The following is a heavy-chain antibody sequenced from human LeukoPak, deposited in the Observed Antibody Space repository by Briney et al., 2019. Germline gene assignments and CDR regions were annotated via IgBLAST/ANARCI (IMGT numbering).Heavy chain of an antibody. J-gene: IGHJ5*02. CDR1: GFTFSSYS. CDR3: ARVEWDYWFNP. Sequence: GGSLRLSCAASGFTFSSYSMNWVRQAPGKGLEWVSVIYSGGSTYYADSVKGRFTISRDNSKNTLYLQMNSLRAEDTAVYYCARVEWDYWFNPWGQGTLVTVSS. D-gene: IGHD1-26*01. CDR2: IYSGGST. V-gene: IGHV3-66*01.